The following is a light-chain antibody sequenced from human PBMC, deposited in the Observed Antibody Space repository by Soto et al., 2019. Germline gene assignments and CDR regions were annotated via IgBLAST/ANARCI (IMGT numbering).Light chain of an antibody. CDR3: KQANSFPLA. Sequence: DIERTQSPSTLSISVGDGVTITSRASQSISSWLAWYQQKPGKAPKLLIYAASSLQSGVPSRFSGSGSGRDFTQTCSSLHPEDFATYYWKQANSFPLACGQGTRLEIK. J-gene: IGKJ5*01. V-gene: IGKV1-12*01. CDR1: QSISSW. CDR2: AAS.